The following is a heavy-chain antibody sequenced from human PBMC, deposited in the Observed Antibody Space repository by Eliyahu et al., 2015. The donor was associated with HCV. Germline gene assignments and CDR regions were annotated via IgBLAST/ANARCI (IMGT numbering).Heavy chain of an antibody. Sequence: QVTLRESGPALVKPTQTLTLTCTFSGFSLSTSGMCVSWIRQPPGKALEWLALIDWDDDKYYSTSLKTRLTISKDTSKNQVVLTMTNMDPVDTATYYCARTISASHGSGSYYKGAFDIWGQGTMVTVSS. CDR3: ARTISASHGSGSYYKGAFDI. D-gene: IGHD3-10*01. V-gene: IGHV2-70*01. J-gene: IGHJ3*02. CDR2: IDWDDDK. CDR1: GFSLSTSGMC.